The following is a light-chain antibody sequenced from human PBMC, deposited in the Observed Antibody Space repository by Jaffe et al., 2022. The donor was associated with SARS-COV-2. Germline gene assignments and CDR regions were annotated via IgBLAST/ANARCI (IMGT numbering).Light chain of an antibody. CDR1: SSNIGSKT. CDR3: AAWDGSLNVWV. Sequence: QSVLTQPPSASGTPGQSVTISCSGSSSNIGSKTVNWYQQLPGTAPRLLMYSNNQRPSGVPDRFSGSKSGTSASLAISGLQSEDEADYYCAAWDGSLNVWVFGGGTRVTVL. CDR2: SNN. J-gene: IGLJ3*02. V-gene: IGLV1-44*01.